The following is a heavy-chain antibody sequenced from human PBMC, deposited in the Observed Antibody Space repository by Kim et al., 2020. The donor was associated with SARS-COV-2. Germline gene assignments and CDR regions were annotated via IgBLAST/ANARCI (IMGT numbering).Heavy chain of an antibody. D-gene: IGHD3-10*01. J-gene: IGHJ6*02. Sequence: SETLSLTCTVSGGSISSGGYYWSWIRQHPGKGLEWIGYIYYSGSTYYNPSLKSRVTISVDTSKNQFSLKLSSVTAADTAVYYCARALGDYYGSGSYGMDVWGQGTTVTVSS. CDR2: IYYSGST. V-gene: IGHV4-31*03. CDR1: GGSISSGGYY. CDR3: ARALGDYYGSGSYGMDV.